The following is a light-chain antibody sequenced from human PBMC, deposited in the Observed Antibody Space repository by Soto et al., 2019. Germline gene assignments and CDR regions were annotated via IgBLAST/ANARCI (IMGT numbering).Light chain of an antibody. CDR1: NSDVGSYKF. J-gene: IGLJ1*01. Sequence: QSALTQSASVSGSPGQSITISCTGSNSDVGSYKFVSWYQQHPGKAPKLMIYEASKRPSGVSNRFSGSKSGNTASLTISGLQAEDEADYSCCSYAGSSTYVFGTGTKLTVL. CDR2: EAS. CDR3: CSYAGSSTYV. V-gene: IGLV2-23*01.